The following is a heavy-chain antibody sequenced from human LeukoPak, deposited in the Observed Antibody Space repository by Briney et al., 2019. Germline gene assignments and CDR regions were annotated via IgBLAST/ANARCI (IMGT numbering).Heavy chain of an antibody. Sequence: SETLSLTCTVSGGSVSSGSYYWSWIRQPPGKGLEWIGYIYYSGSTNYNPSLKSRVTISVDTSKNQFSLKLSSVTAADTAVYYCARDEFSYFDYWGQGALVTVSS. CDR3: ARDEFSYFDY. V-gene: IGHV4-61*01. CDR1: GGSVSSGSYY. J-gene: IGHJ4*02. CDR2: IYYSGST.